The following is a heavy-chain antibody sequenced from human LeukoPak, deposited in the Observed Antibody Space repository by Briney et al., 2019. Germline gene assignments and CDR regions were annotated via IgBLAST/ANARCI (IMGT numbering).Heavy chain of an antibody. CDR3: ARVVRYYYYYMDV. J-gene: IGHJ6*03. V-gene: IGHV1-69*06. Sequence: SVKVSCKASGGTFSSYAISWVRQAPGQGLEWMGGIIPIFGTANYAQKFQGRVTITADKSTSTAYMELSSLRSEDTAVYYCARVVRYYYYYMDVWGKGTTVTVSS. CDR2: IIPIFGTA. CDR1: GGTFSSYA.